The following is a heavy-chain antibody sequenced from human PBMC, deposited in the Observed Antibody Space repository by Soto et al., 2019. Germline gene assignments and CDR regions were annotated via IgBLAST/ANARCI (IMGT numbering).Heavy chain of an antibody. CDR3: SGVNDYYEGSGDFDY. V-gene: IGHV3-7*01. J-gene: IGHJ4*02. D-gene: IGHD3-22*01. Sequence: EVQLVESGGGLVQPGGPLRLSCAASGFTFSSDWMSWVRQAPGKGLEWVANIKQDGSEKYYVDSVKGRCTISRDYAKNCLNLQMNSRRAEDTAVYYCSGVNDYYEGSGDFDYWGQGTLVTVSA. CDR2: IKQDGSEK. CDR1: GFTFSSDW.